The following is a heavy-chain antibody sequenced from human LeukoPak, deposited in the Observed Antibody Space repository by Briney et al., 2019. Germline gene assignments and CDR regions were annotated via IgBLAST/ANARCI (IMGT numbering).Heavy chain of an antibody. CDR3: ARAHPPSDIVVVVAPSGYFDY. D-gene: IGHD2-15*01. CDR1: GGPISGFY. J-gene: IGHJ4*02. CDR2: INHSGNS. Sequence: SETLSLTCAVSGGPISGFYWSWIRQPPGKGLEWIAEINHSGNSNYNPALKSRVTMSVDTSNNQISLNLDSVTAADTAVYYCARAHPPSDIVVVVAPSGYFDYWGQGTLVTVSS. V-gene: IGHV4-34*01.